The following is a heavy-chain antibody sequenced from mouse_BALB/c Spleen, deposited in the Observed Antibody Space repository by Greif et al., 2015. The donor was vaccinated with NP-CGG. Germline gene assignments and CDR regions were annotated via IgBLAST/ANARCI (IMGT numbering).Heavy chain of an antibody. Sequence: VQLQQPGPGLVKPSQSLSLTCTVTGYSITSDYAWNWIRQFPGNKLEWMGYISYSGSTSYNPSLKSRISITRDTSKNQFFLQLNSVTTEDTATYYCARNYRYWGQGTTLTVSS. D-gene: IGHD2-14*01. CDR3: ARNYRY. J-gene: IGHJ2*01. V-gene: IGHV3-2*02. CDR1: GYSITSDYA. CDR2: ISYSGST.